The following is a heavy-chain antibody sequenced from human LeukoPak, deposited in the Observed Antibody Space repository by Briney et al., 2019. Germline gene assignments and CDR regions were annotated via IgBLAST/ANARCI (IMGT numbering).Heavy chain of an antibody. Sequence: SETLSLTCAVYGGSFRDYYWSWIRQPPGKGLEWIGEINHSGSTNYNPSLKSRVTISLDTSKNQFSLKLTSVTAADTAVYYRAKAPYLSSGSWGQGILVAVSS. D-gene: IGHD3-22*01. CDR2: INHSGST. V-gene: IGHV4-34*01. CDR3: AKAPYLSSGS. CDR1: GGSFRDYY. J-gene: IGHJ3*01.